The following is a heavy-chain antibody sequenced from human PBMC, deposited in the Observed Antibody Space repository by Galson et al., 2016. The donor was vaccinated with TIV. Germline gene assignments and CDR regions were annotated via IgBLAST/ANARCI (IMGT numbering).Heavy chain of an antibody. CDR2: MYYSGST. J-gene: IGHJ6*03. Sequence: TLSLTCTVSGGSVRSGSYYWNWVRQPPGKGLEWIGFMYYSGSTSYNPSLKSRVTISRDTSKNQFSLILTSVTAADTAGYYCAGGLDGSIPVDYLYHYIDGWGRGTTVAVSS. V-gene: IGHV4-61*01. CDR3: AGGLDGSIPVDYLYHYIDG. D-gene: IGHD5-24*01. CDR1: GGSVRSGSYY.